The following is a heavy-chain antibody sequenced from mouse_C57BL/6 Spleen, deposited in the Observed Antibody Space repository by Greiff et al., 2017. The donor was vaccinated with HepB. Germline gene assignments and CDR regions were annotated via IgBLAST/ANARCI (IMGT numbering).Heavy chain of an antibody. J-gene: IGHJ2*01. D-gene: IGHD1-1*01. CDR2: IYPGSGNT. V-gene: IGHV1-76*01. CDR1: GYTFTDYY. CDR3: ACYGSSSYYFDY. Sequence: QVQLKQSGAELVRPGASVKLSCKASGYTFTDYYINWVKQRPGQGLEWIARIYPGSGNTYYNEKFKGKATLTAEKSSSTAYMQLSSLTSEDSAVYFCACYGSSSYYFDYWGQGTTLTVSS.